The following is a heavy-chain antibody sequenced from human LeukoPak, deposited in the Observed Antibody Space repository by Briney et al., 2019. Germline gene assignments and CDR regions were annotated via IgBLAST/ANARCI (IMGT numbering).Heavy chain of an antibody. Sequence: SVKVSCKASGGTFSSYAISWVRQAPGQGLEWMGGIIPIFGTANYAQKFQGRVTITADKSTSTAYMELSSLRSEDTAVYYCARGDYGSGNNSVDYWGQGTLVTVSS. CDR3: ARGDYGSGNNSVDY. D-gene: IGHD3-10*01. CDR2: IIPIFGTA. CDR1: GGTFSSYA. V-gene: IGHV1-69*06. J-gene: IGHJ4*02.